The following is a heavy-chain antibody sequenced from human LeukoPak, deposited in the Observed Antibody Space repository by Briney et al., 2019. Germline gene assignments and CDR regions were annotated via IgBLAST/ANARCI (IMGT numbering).Heavy chain of an antibody. J-gene: IGHJ4*02. CDR3: ARDLNWNQADY. Sequence: PGGSLRPSCAASGFTFSSYSMNWVRQAPGKGLEWVSSISSSSSYIYYADSVKGRFTISRDNAKNTLYLQMSSLRVEDTAVYYCARDLNWNQADYWGQGTLVTVSS. CDR1: GFTFSSYS. D-gene: IGHD1-14*01. CDR2: ISSSSSYI. V-gene: IGHV3-21*01.